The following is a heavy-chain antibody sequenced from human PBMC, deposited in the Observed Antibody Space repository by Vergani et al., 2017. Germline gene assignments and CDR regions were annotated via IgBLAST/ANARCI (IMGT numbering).Heavy chain of an antibody. Sequence: QVQLQESGPGLVKPSETLSLTCTVSGGSISSYYWSWIRQPPGKGLEWIGYIYYSGSTNYNPSLKSRVTISVDTSKNQFSLKLSSVTAADTAVYYCARVGLERPRNYYYYMDVWGKGTTVTVSS. CDR2: IYYSGST. CDR1: GGSISSYY. J-gene: IGHJ6*03. D-gene: IGHD1-1*01. V-gene: IGHV4-59*01. CDR3: ARVGLERPRNYYYYMDV.